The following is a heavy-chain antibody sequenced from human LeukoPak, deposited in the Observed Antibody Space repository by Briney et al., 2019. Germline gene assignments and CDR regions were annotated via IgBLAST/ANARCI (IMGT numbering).Heavy chain of an antibody. Sequence: ASVKVSCKASGYTFTGYYMHWVRQAPGQGLEWMGWINPNSGGTNYAQKFQGRVTMTRDTSISTAYMELSRLRSDDTAVYYCARDSGGAGATGFDYWGQGTLVTVSS. V-gene: IGHV1-2*02. CDR3: ARDSGGAGATGFDY. CDR2: INPNSGGT. J-gene: IGHJ4*02. D-gene: IGHD1-26*01. CDR1: GYTFTGYY.